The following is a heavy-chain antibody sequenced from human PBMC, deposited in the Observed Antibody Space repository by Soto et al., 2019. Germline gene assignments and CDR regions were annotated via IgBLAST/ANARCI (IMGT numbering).Heavy chain of an antibody. D-gene: IGHD2-2*01. V-gene: IGHV4-31*03. Sequence: LSLTCTVSGGSISIGGYYWSWIRQHPGKGLEWIGYIYYSGSTYYNPSLKSRVTISVDTSKNQFSLKLSSVTAADTAVYYCXRSRFRSSTNSYNWFDPWGQGTLVTVSS. CDR3: XRSRFRSSTNSYNWFDP. CDR2: IYYSGST. J-gene: IGHJ5*02. CDR1: GGSISIGGYY.